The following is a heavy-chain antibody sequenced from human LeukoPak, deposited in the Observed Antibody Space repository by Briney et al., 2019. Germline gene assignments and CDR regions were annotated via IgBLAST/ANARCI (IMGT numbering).Heavy chain of an antibody. V-gene: IGHV3-23*01. CDR1: GLSFRTYA. CDR3: TKGGVVSAFGY. J-gene: IGHJ4*02. Sequence: GGSLRLSCAASGLSFRTYAMTWVRQAPGKGLECVSTVSGSGGNTYYTDSVKGRFTISRDNSKNTLFLQMSSLRAEDTALYYCTKGGVVSAFGYWGQGVLVTVSS. CDR2: VSGSGGNT. D-gene: IGHD3-22*01.